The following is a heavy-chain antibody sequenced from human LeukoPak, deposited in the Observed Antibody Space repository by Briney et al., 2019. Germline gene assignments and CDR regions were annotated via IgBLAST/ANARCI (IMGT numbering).Heavy chain of an antibody. D-gene: IGHD5-24*01. CDR2: FDPEDGET. CDR3: ATEGVSGWLQFQPSLYYFDY. V-gene: IGHV1-24*01. J-gene: IGHJ4*02. CDR1: GYTLTELS. Sequence: GASVKVSCKVSGYTLTELSMHWVRQAPGKGLEWMGGFDPEDGETIYAQKFQGRVTMTEDTSTDTAYMGLSSLRSEDTAVYYCATEGVSGWLQFQPSLYYFDYWGQGTLVTVSS.